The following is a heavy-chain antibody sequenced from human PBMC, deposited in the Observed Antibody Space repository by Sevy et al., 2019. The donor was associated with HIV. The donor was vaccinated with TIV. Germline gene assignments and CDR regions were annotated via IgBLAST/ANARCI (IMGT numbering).Heavy chain of an antibody. CDR2: IYSGGST. CDR3: ARGGYYGSGSFDAFDI. CDR1: GFTVSSNY. V-gene: IGHV3-53*01. D-gene: IGHD3-10*01. J-gene: IGHJ3*02. Sequence: GGSLRLSCAASGFTVSSNYMSWVRQAPGKGLEWVSVIYSGGSTYYADSVKGRFTISRDNSKNTLYLQMNSLRAEDTAVYYCARGGYYGSGSFDAFDIWGQGTMVTVSS.